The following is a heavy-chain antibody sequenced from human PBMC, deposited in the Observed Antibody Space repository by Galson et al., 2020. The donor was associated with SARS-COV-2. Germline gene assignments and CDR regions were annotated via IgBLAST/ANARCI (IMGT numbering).Heavy chain of an antibody. CDR2: IIPIFGTA. CDR3: ASQRIPWSRAGKVRVYYYYMDV. V-gene: IGHV1-69*13. Sequence: SVKVSCKASGGTFSSYAISWVRQAPGQGLEWMGGIIPIFGTANYAQKFQGRVTITADESTSTAYMELSSLRSEDTAVYYCASQRIPWSRAGKVRVYYYYMDVWGKGTTVTVSS. J-gene: IGHJ6*03. D-gene: IGHD6-19*01. CDR1: GGTFSSYA.